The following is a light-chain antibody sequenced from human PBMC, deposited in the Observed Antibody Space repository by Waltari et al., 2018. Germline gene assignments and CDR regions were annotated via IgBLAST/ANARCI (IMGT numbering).Light chain of an antibody. V-gene: IGKV3-20*01. CDR1: QSVSRY. Sequence: EIVLTQSPGTLSLSPGERATRSCRASQSVSRYLAWYQQKPGQAPRLLIYDGSSRATGIPDRFSGSGSGTDFSLTISRLEPEDFAVYYCQKYGSLPATFGQGTKVEIK. J-gene: IGKJ1*01. CDR3: QKYGSLPAT. CDR2: DGS.